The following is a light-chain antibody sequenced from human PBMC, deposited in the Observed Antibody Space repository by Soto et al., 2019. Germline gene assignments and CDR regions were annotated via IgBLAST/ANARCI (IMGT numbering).Light chain of an antibody. V-gene: IGKV2-30*01. CDR3: MQGTYWPRLT. J-gene: IGKJ4*01. Sequence: DVVMTQSPLSLPVTLGQPASISCRSSQSLVYSDGNTYLNWFHQRPGQSPRRLIYKVSNRDSGVPGGFSGSGSGTDFTLKISRVEAEDVGVYYCMQGTYWPRLTFGGGTKVEIK. CDR1: QSLVYSDGNTY. CDR2: KVS.